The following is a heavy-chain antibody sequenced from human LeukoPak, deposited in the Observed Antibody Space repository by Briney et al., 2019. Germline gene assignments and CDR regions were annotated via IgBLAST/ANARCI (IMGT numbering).Heavy chain of an antibody. D-gene: IGHD3-22*01. CDR3: ARGRSYYDSSGYHDAFDI. V-gene: IGHV1-8*03. CDR2: INPNSGNT. J-gene: IGHJ3*02. CDR1: GYTFTGYY. Sequence: ASVKVSCKASGYTFTGYYMHWVRQAPGQGLEWMGWINPNSGNTGYAQKFQGRVTITRNTSISTAYMELSSLRSEDTAVYYCARGRSYYDSSGYHDAFDIWGQGTMVTVSS.